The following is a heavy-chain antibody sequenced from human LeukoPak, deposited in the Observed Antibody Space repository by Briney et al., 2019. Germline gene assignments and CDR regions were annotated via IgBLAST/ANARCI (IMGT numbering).Heavy chain of an antibody. CDR3: AKVRDDFWSGYYIEGISVFDY. D-gene: IGHD3-3*01. CDR2: ISGSGGST. V-gene: IGHV3-23*01. Sequence: GGSLRLSCAASGFTFSSYAMSWVRQAPGKGLEWVSAISGSGGSTYYADSVKGRFTISRDNSKNTLCLQMNSLRAEDTAVYYCAKVRDDFWSGYYIEGISVFDYWGQGTLVTVSS. J-gene: IGHJ4*02. CDR1: GFTFSSYA.